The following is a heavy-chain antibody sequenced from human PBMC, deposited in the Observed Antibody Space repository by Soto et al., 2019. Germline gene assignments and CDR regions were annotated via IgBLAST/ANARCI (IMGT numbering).Heavy chain of an antibody. CDR1: GFTFSSYA. D-gene: IGHD2-8*01. Sequence: AGGSLRLSCAASGFTFSSYAMHWVRQAPGKGLEWVAVISYDGSNKYYADSVKGRFTISRDNSKNTLYLQMNSLRAEDTAVYYCARPSHGPIDYWGQGTLVTVSS. CDR3: ARPSHGPIDY. CDR2: ISYDGSNK. V-gene: IGHV3-30-3*01. J-gene: IGHJ4*02.